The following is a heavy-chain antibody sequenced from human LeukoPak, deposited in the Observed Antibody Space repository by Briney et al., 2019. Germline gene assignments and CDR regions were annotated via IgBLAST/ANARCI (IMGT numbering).Heavy chain of an antibody. D-gene: IGHD3-10*01. Sequence: SETLSLTCAMYGGSLNRYFWSWVRQAPGKGLEWIGEINHWGRTNYSPSLKSRLTISIDTSKNQFSLKVTSVTAVDTAVYYCARGNDFGSGTFYRSYGLDVWGQGTMVSV. CDR3: ARGNDFGSGTFYRSYGLDV. CDR1: GGSLNRYF. V-gene: IGHV4-34*01. J-gene: IGHJ6*02. CDR2: INHWGRT.